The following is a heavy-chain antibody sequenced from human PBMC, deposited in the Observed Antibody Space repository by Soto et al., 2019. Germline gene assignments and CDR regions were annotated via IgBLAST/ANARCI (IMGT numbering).Heavy chain of an antibody. J-gene: IGHJ4*02. V-gene: IGHV4-39*01. CDR1: GGSISRSSYY. CDR2: IYYSGSI. CDR3: ATLDGSFPNY. D-gene: IGHD1-26*01. Sequence: QLQLQESGPGLVKPSETLSLTCTVSGGSISRSSYYWGWIRQPPGKGLEWIGSIYYSGSIYYNPSLKSRVTISVDTSKNQFSLKLSSVTAADTAVYYCATLDGSFPNYWGQGTLVTVSS.